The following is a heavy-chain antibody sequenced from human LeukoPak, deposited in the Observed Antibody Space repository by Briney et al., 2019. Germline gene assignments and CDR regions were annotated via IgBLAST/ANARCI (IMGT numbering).Heavy chain of an antibody. CDR3: ARDRGDIVVVPAAIRFDP. Sequence: ASVKVSCKASGGTFSSYAISWVRQAPGQGLEWMGGIIPIFGTANYAQKFQGRVTITADKSTSTAYMELSSLRSKDTAVYYCARDRGDIVVVPAAIRFDPWGQGTLVTVSS. CDR1: GGTFSSYA. D-gene: IGHD2-2*01. J-gene: IGHJ5*02. CDR2: IIPIFGTA. V-gene: IGHV1-69*06.